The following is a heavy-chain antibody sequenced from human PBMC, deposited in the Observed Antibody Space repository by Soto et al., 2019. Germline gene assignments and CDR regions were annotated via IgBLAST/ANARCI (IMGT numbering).Heavy chain of an antibody. V-gene: IGHV4-34*01. CDR3: ARTTAAIHLNY. Sequence: PSETLSLTCTVSGGSISSYYWGWIRQPPGKGLEWIGETHHSGSTAYNPSLKSRVTISVDTSRNHFSLKLNSVTAADTAVYYCARTTAAIHLNYWSQGTLVTVSS. CDR2: THHSGST. D-gene: IGHD2-21*02. J-gene: IGHJ4*02. CDR1: GGSISSYY.